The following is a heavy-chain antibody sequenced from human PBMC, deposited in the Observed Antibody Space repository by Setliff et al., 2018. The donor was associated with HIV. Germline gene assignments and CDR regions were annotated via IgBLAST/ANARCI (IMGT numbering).Heavy chain of an antibody. CDR3: ARVLEQVVSDYYMDL. CDR1: GDSITSYY. D-gene: IGHD6-6*01. Sequence: SETLSLTCTVSGDSITSYYWGWIRQPPGKGLEWIGSMYHSGSTYYNPSLKSRVTISVDTSKNYFSLKLSSVNAADTAVYYCARVLEQVVSDYYMDLWGGGTTVTVS. V-gene: IGHV4-38-2*02. J-gene: IGHJ6*03. CDR2: MYHSGST.